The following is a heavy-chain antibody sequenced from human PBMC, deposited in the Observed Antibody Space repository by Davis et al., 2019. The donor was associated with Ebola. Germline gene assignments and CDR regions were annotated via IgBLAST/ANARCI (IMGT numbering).Heavy chain of an antibody. Sequence: GGSLRLSCAASGFTFGDYYTNWIRQAPGKGPEWLSYISTSSSYTNYAASVKGRFTISRDNAKNSLYLQLSSLRADDTAVYYCARASGYSGYGHFDYWGQGTLVTVSS. CDR1: GFTFGDYY. V-gene: IGHV3-11*06. J-gene: IGHJ4*02. CDR2: ISTSSSYT. D-gene: IGHD5-12*01. CDR3: ARASGYSGYGHFDY.